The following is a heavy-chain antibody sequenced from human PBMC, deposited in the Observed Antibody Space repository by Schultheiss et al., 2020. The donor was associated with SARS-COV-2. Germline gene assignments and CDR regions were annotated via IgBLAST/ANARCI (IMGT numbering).Heavy chain of an antibody. D-gene: IGHD5-24*01. J-gene: IGHJ4*02. V-gene: IGHV4-61*08. CDR3: ATIRDPRYFDY. CDR2: IYYSGST. CDR1: GFSLSTSGMC. Sequence: SETLSLTCTFSGFSLSTSGMCVSWIRQPPGKALEWIGYIYYSGSTNYSPSLKSRVTISVDTSKNQFSLKLSSVTAADTAMYYCATIRDPRYFDYWGQGTLVTVSS.